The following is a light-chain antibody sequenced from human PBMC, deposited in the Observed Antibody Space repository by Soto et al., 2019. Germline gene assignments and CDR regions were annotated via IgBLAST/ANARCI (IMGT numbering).Light chain of an antibody. CDR3: QQTYSTPYT. J-gene: IGKJ2*01. CDR1: QRITTY. CDR2: TSV. Sequence: IQMTQSPSSLSASVGDRVTITCRASQRITTYLNWYQQKPGDAPKLLISTSVTLQRGVPSRFSGSGSGTDFTLTITALRPEDFATYFCQQTYSTPYTFGQGTKLEIK. V-gene: IGKV1-39*01.